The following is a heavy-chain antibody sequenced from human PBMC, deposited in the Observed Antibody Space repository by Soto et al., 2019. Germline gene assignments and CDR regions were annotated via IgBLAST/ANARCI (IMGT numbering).Heavy chain of an antibody. CDR1: GYSFTNYW. V-gene: IGHV5-51*01. J-gene: IGHJ4*02. CDR2: INPTDSDT. D-gene: IGHD2-15*01. Sequence: GESLKISCKGSGYSFTNYWIGWVRQMPGKGLEWLAIINPTDSDTRYRLSFQGQVTISADKSISTAYLQWSSLKASDTAMYYCVRPASPGNYVYSGQATLVTVSS. CDR3: VRPASPGNYVY.